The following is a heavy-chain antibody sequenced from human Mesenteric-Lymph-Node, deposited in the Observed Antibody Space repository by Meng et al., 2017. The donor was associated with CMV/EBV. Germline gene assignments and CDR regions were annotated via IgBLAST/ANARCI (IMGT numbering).Heavy chain of an antibody. CDR3: AREITSCPPLDV. D-gene: IGHD2-2*01. V-gene: IGHV4-38-2*02. CDR2: ISHSGST. CDR1: GYSISSGYY. J-gene: IGHJ6*02. Sequence: GSLRLSCTVSGYSISSGYYWGWIRQPPGKGLEWIGSISHSGSTYYNPSLKSRVTISEDTSKNQFSLKLSSVTAADTAVYYCAREITSCPPLDVWGQGTTVTVSS.